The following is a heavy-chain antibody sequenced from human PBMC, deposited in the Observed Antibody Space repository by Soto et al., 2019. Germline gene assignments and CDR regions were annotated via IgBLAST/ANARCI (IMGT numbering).Heavy chain of an antibody. Sequence: PGGSLRLSCAASGFTFSNAWMNWVSQAPGKGLEWVGRIKSKTDGGTTDYAAPVKGRFTISRDDSKNTLYLQMNSLKTEDTAVYYCTTDLGLQDYYYYGMDVWGQGTTVTVSS. J-gene: IGHJ6*02. CDR2: IKSKTDGGTT. CDR3: TTDLGLQDYYYYGMDV. V-gene: IGHV3-15*07. CDR1: GFTFSNAW. D-gene: IGHD5-18*01.